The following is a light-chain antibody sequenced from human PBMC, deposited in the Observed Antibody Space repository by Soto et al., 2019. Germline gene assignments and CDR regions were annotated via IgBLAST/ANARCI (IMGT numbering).Light chain of an antibody. V-gene: IGKV3-20*01. J-gene: IGKJ1*01. CDR2: GAS. Sequence: IVLTQSPGTLSLSPGERTTLSCRASQSISRYLAWYQQKPGQGPRLLIYGASSRATGTPDRFSGSGSGTDFTLTINRLEHEDFEMYYCQQYGSSHPTFGQGTKVDIK. CDR1: QSISRY. CDR3: QQYGSSHPT.